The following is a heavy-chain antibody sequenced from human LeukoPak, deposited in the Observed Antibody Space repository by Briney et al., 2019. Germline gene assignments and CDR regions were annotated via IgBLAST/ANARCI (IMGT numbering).Heavy chain of an antibody. CDR2: ISYDGSNK. CDR3: ARGAYYYED. D-gene: IGHD3-22*01. J-gene: IGHJ4*02. CDR1: GFTFSSYA. Sequence: GGSLRLSCAASGFTFSSYAMHWVRQAPGKGLEWVAVISYDGSNKYYADSVKGRFTISRDNAKNSLYLQMNSLRAEDTAVYYCARGAYYYEDWGQGTLVTVSS. V-gene: IGHV3-30-3*01.